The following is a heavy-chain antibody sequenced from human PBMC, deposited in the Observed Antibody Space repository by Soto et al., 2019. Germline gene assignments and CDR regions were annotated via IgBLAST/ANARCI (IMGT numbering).Heavy chain of an antibody. CDR1: SGSISSSNW. CDR3: ARDAAAAGPREGY. D-gene: IGHD6-13*01. Sequence: SETLSLTCAVSSGSISSSNWWSWVRQPPGKGLEWIGEIYHSGSTNYNPSLKSRVTISVDKSKNQFSLKLSSVTAADTAVYYCARDAAAAGPREGYWGQGTLVTVSS. J-gene: IGHJ4*02. CDR2: IYHSGST. V-gene: IGHV4-4*02.